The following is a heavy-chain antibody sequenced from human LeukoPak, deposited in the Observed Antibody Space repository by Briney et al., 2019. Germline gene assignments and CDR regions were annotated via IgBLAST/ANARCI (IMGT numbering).Heavy chain of an antibody. D-gene: IGHD6-19*01. CDR3: ARVQVAVAGISSYYGMDV. CDR1: GGSFTKHQ. J-gene: IGHJ6*02. CDR2: INDGGST. Sequence: SETLSLTCAVYGGSFTKHQWSWIRQPPGKGLEWIGAINDGGSTYYNPSLKSRVTISVDTSKNQFSLKLSSVTAADTAVYYCARVQVAVAGISSYYGMDVWGQGTTVTVSS. V-gene: IGHV4-34*01.